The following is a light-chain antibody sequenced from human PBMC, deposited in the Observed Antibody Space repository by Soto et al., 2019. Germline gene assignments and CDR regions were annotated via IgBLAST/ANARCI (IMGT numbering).Light chain of an antibody. V-gene: IGKV1-5*03. CDR1: ESISTW. Sequence: DIQITQSPSSRSASVGDRVTITCRASESISTWLAWYQQKPGKAPKLLIYGASSLESGVPPRFSGDGSETDFTLTISSLQRDDFGTYYCQQYSRLWSFGQGTKVDIK. CDR3: QQYSRLWS. CDR2: GAS. J-gene: IGKJ1*01.